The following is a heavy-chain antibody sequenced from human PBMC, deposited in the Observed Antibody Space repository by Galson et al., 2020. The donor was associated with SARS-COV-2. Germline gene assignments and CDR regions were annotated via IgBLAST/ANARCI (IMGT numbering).Heavy chain of an antibody. J-gene: IGHJ4*02. Sequence: LTCAASGFTFSRYSMNWVRQAPGQGLEWVSSISSSSYIYYADPVKGRFTSSRDNAKNSLYLQMNSLRAEDTVVYYCASDLTTVTSISFDYWGQGTLGTVSS. CDR1: GFTFSRYS. V-gene: IGHV3-21*01. D-gene: IGHD4-17*01. CDR2: ISSSSYI. CDR3: ASDLTTVTSISFDY.